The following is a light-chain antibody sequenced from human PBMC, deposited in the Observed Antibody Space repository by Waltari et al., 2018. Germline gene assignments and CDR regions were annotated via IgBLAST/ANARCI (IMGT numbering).Light chain of an antibody. J-gene: IGKJ1*01. Sequence: DIQMTQSPSTLSASVGDRLSITCRASQSISTWLAWYQQKPGKAPKRLIYKASTLESGVPSRFSGSGSGTEFTLTISSLQPDDCATYYCQQYHSYRTFGQGTKVEIK. CDR2: KAS. CDR3: QQYHSYRT. CDR1: QSISTW. V-gene: IGKV1-5*03.